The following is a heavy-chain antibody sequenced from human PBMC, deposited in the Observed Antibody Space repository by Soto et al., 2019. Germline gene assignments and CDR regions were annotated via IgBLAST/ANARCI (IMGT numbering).Heavy chain of an antibody. Sequence: QVQLQESGPGLVKPSETLSLTCTVSGGSVSSGSYYWTWIRQPPGKGLEWIGHIYYSGSTNYNPALSSRLTISVDTSKHQFSLKLSSVTAADTAVYYCAREYHPWGQGTLVTVSS. V-gene: IGHV4-61*01. CDR2: IYYSGST. CDR3: AREYHP. J-gene: IGHJ5*02. D-gene: IGHD2-2*02. CDR1: GGSVSSGSYY.